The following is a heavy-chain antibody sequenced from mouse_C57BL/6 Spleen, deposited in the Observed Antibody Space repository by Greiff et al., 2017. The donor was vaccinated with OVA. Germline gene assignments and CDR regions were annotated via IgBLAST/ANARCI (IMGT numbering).Heavy chain of an antibody. V-gene: IGHV10-3*01. CDR3: VRAYYGSSYDGFAY. Sequence: EVQVVESGGGLVQPKGSLKLSCAASGFTFNTYAMHWVRQAPGMGLEWVARTRSKCSNYATYYAASVKDRFTISRDASQSMLYLQMNNLKTEDTAMYDCVRAYYGSSYDGFAYWGQGTLVTVSA. J-gene: IGHJ3*01. CDR2: TRSKCSNYAT. D-gene: IGHD1-1*01. CDR1: GFTFNTYA.